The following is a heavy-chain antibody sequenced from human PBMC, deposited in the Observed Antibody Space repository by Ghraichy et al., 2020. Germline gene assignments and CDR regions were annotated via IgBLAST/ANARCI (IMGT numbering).Heavy chain of an antibody. CDR3: ARDLAPRQTHYYDSSGGGLVV. CDR1: GFTLSGSG. J-gene: IGHJ6*02. Sequence: GGSLRLSCAASGFTLSGSGVHWVRPAPGKGLEWVAMILFDGSEEFYVESVKGRFSLSRDNSQSTLYLQMHSLRVEDTAVYYCARDLAPRQTHYYDSSGGGLVVWGQGTTVTVSS. V-gene: IGHV3-30*02. D-gene: IGHD3-22*01. CDR2: ILFDGSEE.